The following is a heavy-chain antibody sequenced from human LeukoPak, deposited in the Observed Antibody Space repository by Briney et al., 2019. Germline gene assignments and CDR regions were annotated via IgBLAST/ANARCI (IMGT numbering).Heavy chain of an antibody. Sequence: GGSLRLSCAASGFTFNNFGMNWVRQAPGKGLEWVSTISDSGGSTYYADSVKGRFTISRDNSKNTLYLQMNSLRAEDTAVYYCARGGYGTWDYFDYWGQGTLVTVSS. CDR2: ISDSGGST. D-gene: IGHD5-18*01. J-gene: IGHJ4*02. V-gene: IGHV3-23*01. CDR3: ARGGYGTWDYFDY. CDR1: GFTFNNFG.